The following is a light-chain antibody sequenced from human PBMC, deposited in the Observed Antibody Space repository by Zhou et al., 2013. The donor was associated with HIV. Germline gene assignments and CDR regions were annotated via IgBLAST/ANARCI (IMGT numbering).Light chain of an antibody. CDR1: HTIDNY. V-gene: IGKV3-11*01. CDR2: YAS. J-gene: IGKJ5*01. CDR3: QQRSNWPST. Sequence: EIVLTQSPATLSLSPGERATLSCRASHTIDNYLAWYQQRPGQAPRLLIYYASNRATGIPARFSGSGSGTDFTLTISSLEPEDFAVYYCQQRSNWPSTFGQGHDWRLN.